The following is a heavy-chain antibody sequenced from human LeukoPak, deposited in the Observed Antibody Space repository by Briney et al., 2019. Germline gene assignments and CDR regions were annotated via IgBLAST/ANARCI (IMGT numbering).Heavy chain of an antibody. V-gene: IGHV4-59*01. D-gene: IGHD3-22*01. CDR2: IYYSGST. CDR3: ASYSYYYDSSGYFDY. CDR1: GVSIGSYY. J-gene: IGHJ4*02. Sequence: SETLSLTCTVSGVSIGSYYWSWIRQPPGKGLERIGYIYYSGSTNYNPSLKSRVTISVDTSKNQFSLKLSSVTAADTAVYYCASYSYYYDSSGYFDYWGQGTLVTVSS.